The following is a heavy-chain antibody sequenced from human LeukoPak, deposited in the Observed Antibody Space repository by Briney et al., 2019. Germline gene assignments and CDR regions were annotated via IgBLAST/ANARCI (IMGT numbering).Heavy chain of an antibody. J-gene: IGHJ1*01. V-gene: IGHV1-8*01. CDR3: ARGPRDGSGSSYFQH. CDR1: GYTFTTFD. Sequence: ASVKVSCKASGYTFTTFDINWVRQATGQGLEWMGWMNPNSGNTGFAPKFQGRVTMTRNTSISTAYMEMSGLTSEDTAVYYCARGPRDGSGSSYFQHWGQGTLVTVSS. D-gene: IGHD3-10*01. CDR2: MNPNSGNT.